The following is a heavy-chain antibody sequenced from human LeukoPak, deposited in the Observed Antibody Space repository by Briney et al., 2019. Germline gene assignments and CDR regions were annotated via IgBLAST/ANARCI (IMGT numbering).Heavy chain of an antibody. J-gene: IGHJ4*02. V-gene: IGHV3-13*01. CDR3: TRAVGATNLGFDY. D-gene: IGHD1-26*01. CDR1: GFTFSSYD. CDR2: IGTAGDT. Sequence: GGSLRLSCAASGFTFSSYDMHWVRQATGKGLEWVSAIGTAGDTYYADSVKGRSTISRENAKNSLFLQVSSLRVGDTAVYYCTRAVGATNLGFDYWGQGTLVTVSS.